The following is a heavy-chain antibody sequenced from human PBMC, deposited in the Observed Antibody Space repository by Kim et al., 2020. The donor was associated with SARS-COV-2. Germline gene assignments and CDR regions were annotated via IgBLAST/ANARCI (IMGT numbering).Heavy chain of an antibody. Sequence: GGSLRLSCAASGFTFNTYTMNWVRQPPGKGLECVSFITGSSDETYYADSVKGRFTISRDNAENSLFLQMNSLRVEDTAVYFCARVRRGSGTYLIDYWGQGSLVTVSS. CDR1: GFTFNTYT. J-gene: IGHJ4*02. D-gene: IGHD3-10*01. V-gene: IGHV3-21*06. CDR2: ITGSSDET. CDR3: ARVRRGSGTYLIDY.